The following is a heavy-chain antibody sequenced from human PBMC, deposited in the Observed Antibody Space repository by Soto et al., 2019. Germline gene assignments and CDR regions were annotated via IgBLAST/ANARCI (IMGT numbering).Heavy chain of an antibody. CDR1: AVAIRSYP. J-gene: IGHJ4*02. D-gene: IGHD6-19*01. CDR2: ISGSAGST. V-gene: IGHV3-23*01. Sequence: PAGSLSLLCATSAVAIRSYPINGVRQAPGKGLEWVSTISGSAGSTYYADSVKGRFTVSRDSSRNTLYLEMNSLRAEETAIYYCASRVYSSQIDCWGQGTLVTVSS. CDR3: ASRVYSSQIDC.